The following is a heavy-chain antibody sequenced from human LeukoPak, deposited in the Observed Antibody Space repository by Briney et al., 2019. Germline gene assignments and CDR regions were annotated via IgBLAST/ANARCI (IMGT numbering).Heavy chain of an antibody. CDR2: ISGSGGRT. V-gene: IGHV3-23*01. CDR1: GFTFSSYA. Sequence: HPGGYLRLSCAASGFTFSSYAMSWVRQAPGKGLEWVSAISGSGGRTYYGDSVKGRFTNSRDNSKNTVYLQMNSLRAEDTAVYYCARERYSSGWFDYWGQGTLVTVSS. D-gene: IGHD6-19*01. CDR3: ARERYSSGWFDY. J-gene: IGHJ4*02.